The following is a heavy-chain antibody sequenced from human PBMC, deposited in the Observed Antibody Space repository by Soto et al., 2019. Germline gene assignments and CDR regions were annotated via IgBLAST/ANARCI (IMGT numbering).Heavy chain of an antibody. CDR2: INHSGST. V-gene: IGHV4-34*01. J-gene: IGHJ6*02. D-gene: IGHD3-22*01. CDR3: ARGYLYYYDSSGGYLMAF. Sequence: KGLEWIGEINHSGSTTYTPSLKSRVTISVDTSKNQFSLKLSSVTAADTAVYYCARGYLYYYDSSGGYLMAFWGQGTTV.